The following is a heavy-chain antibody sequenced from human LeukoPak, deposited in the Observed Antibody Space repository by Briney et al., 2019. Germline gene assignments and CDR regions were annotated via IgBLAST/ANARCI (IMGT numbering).Heavy chain of an antibody. Sequence: SETLSLTCTVSGYSISSNYYWGWIRQPPGKGLEWIGSFYHSGSTYYNPSLRSRVIISVDTSKNQFSLKLSSVTAADTAVYYCARVRIYGSGSDHFDYWGQGTLVTVSS. CDR1: GYSISSNYY. J-gene: IGHJ4*02. CDR2: FYHSGST. D-gene: IGHD3-10*01. V-gene: IGHV4-38-2*02. CDR3: ARVRIYGSGSDHFDY.